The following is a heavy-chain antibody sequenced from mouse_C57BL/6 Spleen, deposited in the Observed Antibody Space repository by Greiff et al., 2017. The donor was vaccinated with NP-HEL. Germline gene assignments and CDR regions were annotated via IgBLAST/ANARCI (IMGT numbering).Heavy chain of an antibody. J-gene: IGHJ4*01. Sequence: VMLVESGPGLVQPSQSLSITCTVSGFSLTSYGVHWVRQSPGKGLEWLGVIWRGGSTDYNAAFMSRLSITKDNSKSQVFFKMNSLQADDTAIYYCAKCDYYGSSYDAMDYWGQGTSVTVSS. CDR3: AKCDYYGSSYDAMDY. V-gene: IGHV2-5*01. D-gene: IGHD1-1*01. CDR2: IWRGGST. CDR1: GFSLTSYG.